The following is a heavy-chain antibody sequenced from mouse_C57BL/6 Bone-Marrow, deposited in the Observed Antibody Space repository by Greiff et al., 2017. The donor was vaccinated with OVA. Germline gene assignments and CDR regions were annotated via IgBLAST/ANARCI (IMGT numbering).Heavy chain of an antibody. J-gene: IGHJ3*01. D-gene: IGHD1-1*01. V-gene: IGHV1-55*01. CDR2: IYPGSGST. Sequence: QVQLQQPGAELVKPGASVKMSCKASGYTFTSYWITWVKQRPGQGLEWIGDIYPGSGSTNYNEKFKSKATLTVDTSSSTAYMQLSSLTSEDSAVYYCARGGAITTVEESWFAYWGQGTLVTVSA. CDR1: GYTFTSYW. CDR3: ARGGAITTVEESWFAY.